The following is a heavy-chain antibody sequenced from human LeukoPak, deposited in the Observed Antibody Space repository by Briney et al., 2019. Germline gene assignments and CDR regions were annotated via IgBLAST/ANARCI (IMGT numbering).Heavy chain of an antibody. CDR3: ARDLFGGGAARPFDY. CDR1: GFTFDDYA. CDR2: ISGDGGST. Sequence: PGGSLRLSCAASGFTFDDYAMHWVRQAPGRGLEWVSLISGDGGSTYYADSVKGRFTISRDNSKNSLYLQMNSLRAEDTALYYCARDLFGGGAARPFDYWGQGTLVTVSS. V-gene: IGHV3-43*02. D-gene: IGHD6-6*01. J-gene: IGHJ4*02.